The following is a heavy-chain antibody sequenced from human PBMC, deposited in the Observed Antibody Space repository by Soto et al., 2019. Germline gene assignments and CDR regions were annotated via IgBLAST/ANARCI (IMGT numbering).Heavy chain of an antibody. CDR1: GFTLSSYS. D-gene: IGHD2-15*01. CDR2: ISSSSSII. CDR3: ARAAVAGYWYFDL. J-gene: IGHJ2*01. V-gene: IGHV3-48*02. Sequence: EVQLVESGGGLVQPGGSLRLSCAASGFTLSSYSMNWVRQAPGKGLEWVSYISSSSSIINYADSVKGRFTISRDNAKNSLHLQMNSLRDEDTAVYYCARAAVAGYWYFDLWGRGTLVIVSP.